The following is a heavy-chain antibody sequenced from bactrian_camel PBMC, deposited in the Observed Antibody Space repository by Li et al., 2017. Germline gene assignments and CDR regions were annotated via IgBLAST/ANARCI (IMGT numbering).Heavy chain of an antibody. CDR2: ISTGGGTT. D-gene: IGHD6*01. V-gene: IGHV3S40*01. CDR1: GFTFRNHA. CDR3: TYGDASMFPY. Sequence: DVQLVESGGGLVQPGGSLRLSCAATGFTFRNHAMSWVRQAPGKGLEWVSTISTGGGTTHYADSMKGRFTISRDNAKDTVYLQMSNLKPEDTAVYYCTYGDASMFPYWGRGTQVTVS. J-gene: IGHJ4*01.